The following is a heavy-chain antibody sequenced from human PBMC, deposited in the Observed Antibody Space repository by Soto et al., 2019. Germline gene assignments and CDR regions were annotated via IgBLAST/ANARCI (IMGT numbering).Heavy chain of an antibody. CDR1: GGTFSSYA. CDR3: LWFGELLYVGVY. J-gene: IGHJ4*02. D-gene: IGHD3-10*01. Sequence: ASVKVSCKASGGTFSSYAISWVRQAPGQGLEWMGGIIPIFGTANYAQKFQGRVTITADESTSTAYMELSSLRSEDTAVYYCLWFGELLYVGVYWGQGTLVTVSS. CDR2: IIPIFGTA. V-gene: IGHV1-69*13.